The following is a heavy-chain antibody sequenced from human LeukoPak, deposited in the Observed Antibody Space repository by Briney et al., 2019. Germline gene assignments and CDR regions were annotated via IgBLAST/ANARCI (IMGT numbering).Heavy chain of an antibody. CDR1: GATFSSYA. CDR3: ARVSGSYYVDAFDI. J-gene: IGHJ3*02. V-gene: IGHV1-69*05. CDR2: IIPIFGTA. Sequence: SVKVSCKASGATFSSYAISWVRQAPGQGLEWMGRIIPIFGTANYAQKFQGRVTITTDESTSTAYMELSSLRSEDTAVYYCARVSGSYYVDAFDIWGQGTMVTVSS. D-gene: IGHD1-26*01.